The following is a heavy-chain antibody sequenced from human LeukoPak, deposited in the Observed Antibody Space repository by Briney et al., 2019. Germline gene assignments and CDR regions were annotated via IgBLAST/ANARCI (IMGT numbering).Heavy chain of an antibody. CDR3: ARGERGYIVVVPAARAYFDY. V-gene: IGHV4-34*01. CDR1: GGSFSGYY. D-gene: IGHD2-2*01. Sequence: PSETLSLTCAVYGGSFSGYYWSWIRQPPGKGLEWTGEINHSGSTNYNPSLKSRVTISVDTSKNQFSLKLSSVTAADTAVYYCARGERGYIVVVPAARAYFDYWGQGTLVTVSS. J-gene: IGHJ4*02. CDR2: INHSGST.